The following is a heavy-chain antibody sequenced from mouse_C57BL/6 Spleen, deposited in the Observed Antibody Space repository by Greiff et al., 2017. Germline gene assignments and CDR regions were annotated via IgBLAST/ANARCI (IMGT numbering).Heavy chain of an antibody. Sequence: VKLQQSGPELVKPGASVKISCKASGYAFSSSWMNWVKQRPGKGLEWIGRIYPGDGDTNYNGKFKGKATLTADKSSSTAYMQLSSLTSEDSAVYFCARWLLSNAMDYWGQGTSVTVSS. D-gene: IGHD2-3*01. CDR1: GYAFSSSW. CDR3: ARWLLSNAMDY. J-gene: IGHJ4*01. V-gene: IGHV1-82*01. CDR2: IYPGDGDT.